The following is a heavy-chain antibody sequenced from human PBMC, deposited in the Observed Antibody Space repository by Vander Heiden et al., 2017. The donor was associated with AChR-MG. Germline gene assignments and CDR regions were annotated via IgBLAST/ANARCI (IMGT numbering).Heavy chain of an antibody. D-gene: IGHD2-15*01. CDR3: ARSSYCSGGSCYSSRSNYGMDV. V-gene: IGHV4-34*01. J-gene: IGHJ6*02. CDR1: GGSFSAYY. CDR2: INHSGST. Sequence: QVQLQQWGAGLLKPSETLSPTCAVYGGSFSAYYWSWIRQPPGKGLEWIGEINHSGSTNYNPSLKSRVTISVDTSKNQFSLKLSSVTAADTAVYYCARSSYCSGGSCYSSRSNYGMDVWGQGTTVTVSS.